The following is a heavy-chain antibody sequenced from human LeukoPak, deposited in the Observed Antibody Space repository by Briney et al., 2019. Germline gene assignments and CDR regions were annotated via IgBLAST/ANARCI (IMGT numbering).Heavy chain of an antibody. V-gene: IGHV3-23*01. CDR2: IMGSGANT. Sequence: GGSLRLSCAASGFTFSTYAMSWVRQAPGRGPEWVSGIMGSGANTFYADSVKGRFTISRDNSKNTLYLQMNSLRAEDTAVYYCAKAPYYYDSSGHGIGAFDIWGQGTMVTVSS. J-gene: IGHJ3*02. D-gene: IGHD3-22*01. CDR3: AKAPYYYDSSGHGIGAFDI. CDR1: GFTFSTYA.